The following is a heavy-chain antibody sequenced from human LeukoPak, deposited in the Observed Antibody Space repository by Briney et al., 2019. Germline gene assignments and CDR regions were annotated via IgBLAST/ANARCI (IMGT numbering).Heavy chain of an antibody. CDR3: ARCRVGHYYYYGMDV. J-gene: IGHJ6*02. D-gene: IGHD1-26*01. V-gene: IGHV4-34*01. CDR1: GGSFSGYY. CDR2: INHSGST. Sequence: PSETLSLTCAVYGGSFSGYYWSWIRQPPGKGLEWIGEINHSGSTNYNPSLKSRVTISVDTSKNQFSLKLRSVTAADTAVYYCARCRVGHYYYYGMDVWGQGTRVSVSS.